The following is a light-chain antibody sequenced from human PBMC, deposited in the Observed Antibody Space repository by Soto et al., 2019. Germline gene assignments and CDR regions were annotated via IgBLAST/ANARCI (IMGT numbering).Light chain of an antibody. J-gene: IGLJ3*02. CDR3: QTWGTGIVV. V-gene: IGLV4-69*01. Sequence: QSVLTQSPSASASLGASVNLTCTLSSGHSRFAIAWHQQQPEKGPRYLLTVNSDGRHTKGDGIPDRFSGSSSGAERYLTISSLQSDDEADYYCQTWGTGIVVFGGGTKLTVL. CDR1: SGHSRFA. CDR2: VNSDGRH.